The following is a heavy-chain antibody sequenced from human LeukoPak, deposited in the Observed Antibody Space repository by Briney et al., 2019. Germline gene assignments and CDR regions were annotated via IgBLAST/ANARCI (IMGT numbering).Heavy chain of an antibody. Sequence: GGSLRLSCAAPGFTFSSYAMHWVRQAPGKGLEWVAVISYDGSNKYYADSVKGRFTISRDNSKNTLYLQMNSLRAEDTAVYYCAREGSAAFDIWGQGTMVTVSS. CDR1: GFTFSSYA. D-gene: IGHD3-10*01. V-gene: IGHV3-30-3*01. CDR3: AREGSAAFDI. J-gene: IGHJ3*02. CDR2: ISYDGSNK.